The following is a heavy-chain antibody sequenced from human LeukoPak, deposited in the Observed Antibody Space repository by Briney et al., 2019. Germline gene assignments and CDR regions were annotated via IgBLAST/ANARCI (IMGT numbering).Heavy chain of an antibody. J-gene: IGHJ4*02. CDR2: ISAYNGNT. Sequence: ASVKVSCKASGYTFTSYGFSWVRQAPGQGLEWMGWISAYNGNTNYAQKLQGRVTMTTDTSTSTAYMELRSLRSDDTAVYYCARAPRTKSIAVDLDYWGQGTLVTVSS. D-gene: IGHD6-19*01. CDR3: ARAPRTKSIAVDLDY. V-gene: IGHV1-18*01. CDR1: GYTFTSYG.